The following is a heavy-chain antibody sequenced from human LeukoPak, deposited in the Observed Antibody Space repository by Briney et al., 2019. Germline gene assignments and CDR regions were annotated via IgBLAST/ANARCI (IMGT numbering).Heavy chain of an antibody. CDR2: MNPNSGNT. Sequence: GASVKVSCKASGYTFTSYDINWVRQATGQGLEWMGWMNPNSGNTGYAQKFQGRVTMTRNTSISTAYMELSSLRSEDTAVYYCARDGRVLGAPYYYYGMDVWGQGTTVTVSS. J-gene: IGHJ6*02. D-gene: IGHD1-26*01. CDR3: ARDGRVLGAPYYYYGMDV. CDR1: GYTFTSYD. V-gene: IGHV1-8*01.